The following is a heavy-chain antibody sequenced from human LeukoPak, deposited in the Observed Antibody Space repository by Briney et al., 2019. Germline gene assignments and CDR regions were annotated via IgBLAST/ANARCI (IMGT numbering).Heavy chain of an antibody. V-gene: IGHV1-69*13. D-gene: IGHD6-19*01. CDR1: GGTFSSYA. CDR2: IIPIFGTA. J-gene: IGHJ4*02. CDR3: ARERGDGYSSGWYQPFDY. Sequence: SAKVSCKASGGTFSSYAISWVRQAPGQGLEWMGGIIPIFGTANYAQKFQGRVTITADESTSTAYMELSSLRSEDTAVYYCARERGDGYSSGWYQPFDYWGQGTLVTVSS.